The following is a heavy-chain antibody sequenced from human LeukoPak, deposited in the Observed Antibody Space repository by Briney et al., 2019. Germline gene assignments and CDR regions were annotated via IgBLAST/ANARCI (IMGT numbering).Heavy chain of an antibody. CDR3: AKESGYSSGWYDH. CDR1: GFTFSSYS. J-gene: IGHJ5*02. Sequence: SGGSLRLSCAASGFTFSSYSMNWVRQAPGKGLEWVSAISGSGDSTYYADSVKGRFTISRDNSKNTLYLQMNSLRAEDTAVYYCAKESGYSSGWYDHWGQGTLVTVSS. CDR2: ISGSGDST. D-gene: IGHD6-19*01. V-gene: IGHV3-23*01.